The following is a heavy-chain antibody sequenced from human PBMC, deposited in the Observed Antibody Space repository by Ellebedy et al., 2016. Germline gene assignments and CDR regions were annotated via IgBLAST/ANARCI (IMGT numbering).Heavy chain of an antibody. J-gene: IGHJ3*01. CDR1: GFTFSSYA. V-gene: IGHV3-23*01. CDR2: ISGSGGST. Sequence: GGSLRLSXAASGFTFSSYAMSWVRQAPGKGLEWVSAISGSGGSTYYADSVKGRFTISRDNSKNSVYLQMNSLRDEDTAVYYCTRGGLDNSFDVWGQGTMVTVSS. CDR3: TRGGLDNSFDV. D-gene: IGHD3-16*01.